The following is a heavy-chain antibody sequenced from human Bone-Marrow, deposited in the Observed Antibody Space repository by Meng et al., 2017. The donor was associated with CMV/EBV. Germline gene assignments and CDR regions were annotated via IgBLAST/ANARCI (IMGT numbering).Heavy chain of an antibody. Sequence: GGSLRLSCAASGCTFSSYDMSWVRQAPGKGLEWVSAISGSGGSTYYADSVRGRSTTSSDNSKHTLYLQKNIPSADDTAVYYCSRSSFDDYRGNVVADYWGQGTLVTVSS. CDR1: GCTFSSYD. CDR2: ISGSGGST. CDR3: SRSSFDDYRGNVVADY. D-gene: IGHD4-23*01. J-gene: IGHJ4*02. V-gene: IGHV3-23*01.